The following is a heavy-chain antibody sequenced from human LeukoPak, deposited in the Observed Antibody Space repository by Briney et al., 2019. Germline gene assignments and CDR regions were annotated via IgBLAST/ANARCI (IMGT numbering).Heavy chain of an antibody. CDR3: ASESDYYDSSGYPC. Sequence: GASVKVSCKASGYTFTGYYMHWMRQAPGQGLEWMGWINPNSGGTNYAQKFQGRVTMTRDTSISTAYMELSRLRSDDTAVYYCASESDYYDSSGYPCWGQGTLVTVSS. CDR2: INPNSGGT. V-gene: IGHV1-2*02. D-gene: IGHD3-22*01. CDR1: GYTFTGYY. J-gene: IGHJ4*02.